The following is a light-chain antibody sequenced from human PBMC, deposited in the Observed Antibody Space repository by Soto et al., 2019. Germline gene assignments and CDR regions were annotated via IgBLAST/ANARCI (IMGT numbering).Light chain of an antibody. CDR1: QCVTNNY. Sequence: ETVLTQSPATLSLSPGQRATLSCRASQCVTNNYLAWYQQKPGQAPRVLIYAASNRATGIPDKFSGVGSGTDFTLTIASLEPEDFAVYYCHQYGNSPWALGQGTRVEIK. J-gene: IGKJ1*01. V-gene: IGKV3-20*01. CDR3: HQYGNSPWA. CDR2: AAS.